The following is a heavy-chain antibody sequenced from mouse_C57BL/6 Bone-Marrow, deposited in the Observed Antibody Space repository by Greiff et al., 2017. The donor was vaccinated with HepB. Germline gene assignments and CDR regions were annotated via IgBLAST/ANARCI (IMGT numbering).Heavy chain of an antibody. D-gene: IGHD1-1*01. CDR2: IRNKANGYTT. V-gene: IGHV7-3*01. J-gene: IGHJ4*01. Sequence: EVQLVESGGGLVQPGGSLSLSCAASGFTFTDYYMSWVRQPPGKALEWLGFIRNKANGYTTEYSASVKGRFTISRDNSQSILYLQMNALRAEDSATYYCARFPYGCYAMDYWGQGTSVTVSS. CDR1: GFTFTDYY. CDR3: ARFPYGCYAMDY.